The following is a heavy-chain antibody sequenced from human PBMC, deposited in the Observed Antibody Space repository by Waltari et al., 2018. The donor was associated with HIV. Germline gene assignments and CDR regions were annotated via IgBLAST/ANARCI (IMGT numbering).Heavy chain of an antibody. D-gene: IGHD3-3*01. V-gene: IGHV3-33*01. CDR2: IWYDGSNK. Sequence: QVQLVESGGGVVQPGRSLRLSCAASGFTFSSYGMHWVRQAPGKGLEWVAVIWYDGSNKYYADSVKGRFTISRDNSKNTLYLQMNSLRAEDTAVYYCARDQYDFWAPLGGYGMDVWGQGTTVTVSS. CDR3: ARDQYDFWAPLGGYGMDV. CDR1: GFTFSSYG. J-gene: IGHJ6*02.